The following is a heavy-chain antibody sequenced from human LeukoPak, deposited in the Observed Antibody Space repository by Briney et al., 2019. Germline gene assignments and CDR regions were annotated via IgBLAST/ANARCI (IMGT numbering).Heavy chain of an antibody. V-gene: IGHV3-21*01. CDR3: ARAAIAAARIYYYMDV. Sequence: GGSLRLSCAASGFTLSSYSMNWVRQAPGKGLEWVSFISTSSSYIHDADSVKGRFTISRDNAENSLYLQMNSLRAEDTAVYYCARAAIAAARIYYYMDVWGKGTTVTVSS. CDR1: GFTLSSYS. D-gene: IGHD6-13*01. CDR2: ISTSSSYI. J-gene: IGHJ6*03.